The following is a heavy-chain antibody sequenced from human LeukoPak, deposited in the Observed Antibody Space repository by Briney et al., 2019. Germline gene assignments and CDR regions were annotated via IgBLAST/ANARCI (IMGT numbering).Heavy chain of an antibody. CDR3: AKETPNTGWFDP. V-gene: IGHV1-46*02. CDR1: GYTFNTNY. D-gene: IGHD1-14*01. Sequence: GASVKVSCKASGYTFNTNYIHWVRQAPGQGLEWIGVINPSGDGTSYPQKLQGRVTLARDTSTSTIYMELSSLRSEDTAIYYCAKETPNTGWFDPWGQGTLVTVSS. CDR2: INPSGDGT. J-gene: IGHJ5*02.